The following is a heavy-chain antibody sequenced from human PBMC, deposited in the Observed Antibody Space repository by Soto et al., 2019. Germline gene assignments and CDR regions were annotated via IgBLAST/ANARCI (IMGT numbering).Heavy chain of an antibody. D-gene: IGHD2-8*02. CDR2: INHSGST. CDR3: ARGKITGLFGY. Sequence: SETLSLTCAVYGGPFSGYYWTWIRQPPGTGLEWIGEINHSGSTNYNPSLKSRVTISVDTSKNQFSLKLTSVTAADTAVYYCARGKITGLFGYWGQGTLVTVSS. CDR1: GGPFSGYY. J-gene: IGHJ4*02. V-gene: IGHV4-34*01.